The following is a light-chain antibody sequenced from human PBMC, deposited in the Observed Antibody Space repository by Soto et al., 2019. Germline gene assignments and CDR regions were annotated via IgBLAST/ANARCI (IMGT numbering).Light chain of an antibody. J-gene: IGKJ4*01. CDR2: GVS. Sequence: EIVMTQSPATLSVSPGERATLSCRASQSVNSKLAWYQQKPGQAPRLLIYGVSSRATGIPDRFSGSGSGTDFTLTISRLEPEDFAVYYCQQYNSPLTFGGGTKVDIK. CDR3: QQYNSPLT. V-gene: IGKV3D-15*01. CDR1: QSVNSK.